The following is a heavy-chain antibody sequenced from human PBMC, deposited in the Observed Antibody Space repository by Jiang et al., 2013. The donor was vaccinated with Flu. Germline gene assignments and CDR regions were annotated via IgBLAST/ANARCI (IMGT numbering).Heavy chain of an antibody. CDR3: ARDRSSSSGGDWTYFDY. CDR2: IIPIFGTA. V-gene: IGHV1-69*01. CDR1: GGTFSSYA. J-gene: IGHJ4*02. D-gene: IGHD6-6*01. Sequence: GAEVKKPGSSVKVSCKASGGTFSSYAISWVRQAPGQGLEWMGGIIPIFGTANYAQKFQGRVTITADESTSTAYMELSSLRSEDTAVYYCARDRSSSSGGDWTYFDYWGQGTLVTVSS.